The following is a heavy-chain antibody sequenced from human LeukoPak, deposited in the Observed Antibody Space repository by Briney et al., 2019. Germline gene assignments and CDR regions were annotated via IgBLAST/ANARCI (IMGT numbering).Heavy chain of an antibody. CDR3: ARRYCSGADCYGGDSYYYMDV. J-gene: IGHJ6*03. D-gene: IGHD2-2*01. CDR2: LYYSGRT. CDR1: GGSFSGYY. V-gene: IGHV4-34*01. Sequence: PSETLSLTCAVYGGSFSGYYWSWIRQPPGKGLEWIGSLYYSGRTYYNPSLKSRVTISIDTSKNQFSLRLTSVTAADTAVYYCARRYCSGADCYGGDSYYYMDVWGKGTTVTISS.